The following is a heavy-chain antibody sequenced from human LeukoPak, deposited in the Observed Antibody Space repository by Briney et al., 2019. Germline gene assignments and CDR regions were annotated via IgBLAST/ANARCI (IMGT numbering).Heavy chain of an antibody. CDR3: ASRDGYNYVSAFDI. CDR1: GGSISSGGYY. D-gene: IGHD5-24*01. CDR2: TYYSGST. J-gene: IGHJ3*02. Sequence: PSETLSLTCTVSGGSISSGGYYWSWIRQHPGKGLEWIGYTYYSGSTYYNPSLKSRVTISVDTSKNQFSLKLSSVTAADTAVYYCASRDGYNYVSAFDIWGQGTIVTVSS. V-gene: IGHV4-31*03.